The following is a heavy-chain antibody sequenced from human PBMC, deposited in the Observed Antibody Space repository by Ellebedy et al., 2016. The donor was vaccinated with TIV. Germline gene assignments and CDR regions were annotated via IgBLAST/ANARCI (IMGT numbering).Heavy chain of an antibody. CDR1: GFTFSNYA. J-gene: IGHJ4*02. Sequence: GGSLRLXXAASGFTFSNYAMSWVRQAPGKGLEWVSTISGSGANTFYADSVKGRFTISRDNSKDTLYLQMNSLRAEDTAVYYCARRGRGPVGFDYWGQGTLVTVSS. D-gene: IGHD3-10*01. CDR3: ARRGRGPVGFDY. V-gene: IGHV3-23*01. CDR2: ISGSGANT.